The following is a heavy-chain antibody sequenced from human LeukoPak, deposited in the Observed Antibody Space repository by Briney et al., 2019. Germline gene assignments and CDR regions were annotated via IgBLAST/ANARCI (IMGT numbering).Heavy chain of an antibody. V-gene: IGHV1-2*02. Sequence: ASVKVSCKASGYTFTGYYMHWVRQAPGQGLEWMGWINPNSGGTNYAQKFQGRVTMTRDTSISTAYMELSRLRSDDTAVYYCASVSFISRYGNYSPMPGYFDLGGGGTRFSAS. J-gene: IGHJ2*01. CDR3: ASVSFISRYGNYSPMPGYFDL. D-gene: IGHD4-11*01. CDR1: GYTFTGYY. CDR2: INPNSGGT.